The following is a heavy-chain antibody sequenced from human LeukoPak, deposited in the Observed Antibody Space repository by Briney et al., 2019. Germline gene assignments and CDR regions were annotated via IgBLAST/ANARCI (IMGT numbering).Heavy chain of an antibody. CDR3: ARDKKEYYDFWSGYYTVDAFDI. Sequence: KPSETLSLTCTVSGGSISSGGYYWSWIRQHPGKGLEWIGYIYYSGSTYYNPSLKSRVTISVDTSKNQFSLKLSSVTAADTAVYYCARDKKEYYDFWSGYYTVDAFDIWGQGTMVTVSS. CDR2: IYYSGST. V-gene: IGHV4-31*03. D-gene: IGHD3-3*01. J-gene: IGHJ3*02. CDR1: GGSISSGGYY.